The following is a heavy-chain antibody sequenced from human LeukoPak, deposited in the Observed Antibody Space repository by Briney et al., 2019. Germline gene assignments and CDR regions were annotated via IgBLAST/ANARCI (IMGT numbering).Heavy chain of an antibody. D-gene: IGHD3-22*01. CDR3: ASDRESKWFYY. Sequence: PSETLSLTCTVPGDSITYYNFSWGCVSQPPGKGLEWTGNIDNTGSTDYNPSIKSGRTISVETPNYQFTLKGSAVTAADTAVYYCASDRESKWFYYWGQGALVAVSS. J-gene: IGHJ4*02. CDR1: GDSITYYNFS. V-gene: IGHV4-39*02. CDR2: IDNTGST.